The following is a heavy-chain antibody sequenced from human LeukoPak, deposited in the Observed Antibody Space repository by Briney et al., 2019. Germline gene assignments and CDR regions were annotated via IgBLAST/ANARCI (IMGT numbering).Heavy chain of an antibody. Sequence: KPSETLSLTCTLSGGSISTYYWSWIRQPPGKGLEWIGYIYHSGSTNYNPSLKSRVTISVDTSKNQFSLKRSSVTAADTAVYYCARGGGYASPIGYWGQGALVTVSS. CDR2: IYHSGST. J-gene: IGHJ4*02. V-gene: IGHV4-59*01. D-gene: IGHD5-12*01. CDR1: GGSISTYY. CDR3: ARGGGYASPIGY.